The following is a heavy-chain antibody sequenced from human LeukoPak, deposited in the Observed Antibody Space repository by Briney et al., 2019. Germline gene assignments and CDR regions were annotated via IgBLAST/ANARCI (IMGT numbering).Heavy chain of an antibody. CDR1: GFTFSDYY. Sequence: GGSLRLSCVGSGFTFSDYYMSWIRQAPGKGLEWISYISSRSTTLYYADSVKGRFTISRDNAKNSLCLLMTGLRAEDTAVYYCARKDVVDYWGQGTLVTVSS. V-gene: IGHV3-11*01. CDR2: ISSRSTTL. CDR3: ARKDVVDY. J-gene: IGHJ4*02.